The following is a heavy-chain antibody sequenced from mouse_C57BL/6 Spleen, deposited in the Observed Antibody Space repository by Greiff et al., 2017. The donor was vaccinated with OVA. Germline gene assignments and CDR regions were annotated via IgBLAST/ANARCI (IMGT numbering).Heavy chain of an antibody. Sequence: EVQVVESGGGLVKPGGSLKLSCAASGFTFSSYTMSWVRQTPEKRLEWVATISGGGGNTYYPDSVKGRFTISRDNAKNTLYLQMSSLRSEDTALYYCARPHYSNEYYFDYWGQGTTLTVSS. D-gene: IGHD2-5*01. V-gene: IGHV5-9*01. CDR2: ISGGGGNT. J-gene: IGHJ2*01. CDR3: ARPHYSNEYYFDY. CDR1: GFTFSSYT.